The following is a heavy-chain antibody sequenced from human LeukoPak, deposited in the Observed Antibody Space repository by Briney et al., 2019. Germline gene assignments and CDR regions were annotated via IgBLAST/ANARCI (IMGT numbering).Heavy chain of an antibody. CDR2: IKQDGSEK. CDR1: GFTFSSYW. J-gene: IGHJ3*02. Sequence: GGSLRLSCAASGFTFSSYWMGWVRQAPGKGLEWVANIKQDGSEKYYVDSVKGRFTISRDNAKNSLYLQMNSLRAEDTAVYYCAKDPLGGGDAFDIWGQGTMVTVSS. D-gene: IGHD3-16*01. CDR3: AKDPLGGGDAFDI. V-gene: IGHV3-7*03.